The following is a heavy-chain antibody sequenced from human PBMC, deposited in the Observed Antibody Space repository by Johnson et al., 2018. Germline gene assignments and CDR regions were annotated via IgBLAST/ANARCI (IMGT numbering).Heavy chain of an antibody. CDR2: ISYDGKKK. V-gene: IGHV3-30*04. Sequence: QVQLVQSGGGVVQPGGSLRLSCAASGFNFNTYAMHWVRQAPGKGLEWVSVISYDGKKKFFADPVKGRFTISRDNSKNTLYLQMNSLRAEDMAVYYCAGGYCYYYLDVWGKGTTVTVSS. CDR3: AGGYCYYYLDV. J-gene: IGHJ6*03. CDR1: GFNFNTYA.